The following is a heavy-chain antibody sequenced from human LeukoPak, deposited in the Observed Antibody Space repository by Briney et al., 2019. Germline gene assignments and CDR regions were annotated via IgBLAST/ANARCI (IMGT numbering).Heavy chain of an antibody. D-gene: IGHD6-13*01. CDR1: GGTFSSYA. V-gene: IGHV1-69*05. J-gene: IGHJ5*02. CDR2: IIPIFGTA. CDR3: ARGGGSSSWYNWFDP. Sequence: SVKVSCKASGGTFSSYAISWVRQAPGQGLEWMGGIIPIFGTAHYAQKFQGRVTITTDESTSTAYMELSSLRSEDTAVYYCARGGGSSSWYNWFDPWGQGTLVTVSS.